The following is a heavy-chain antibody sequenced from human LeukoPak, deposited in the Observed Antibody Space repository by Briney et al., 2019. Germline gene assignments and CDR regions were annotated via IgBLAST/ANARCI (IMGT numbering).Heavy chain of an antibody. V-gene: IGHV3-23*01. Sequence: GGSLRLSCAAPGFTFSSYAMSWVRQAPGKGLAWVSAICGSGGSTFYADSVKGRFTISRDNSKNTLYLQMNSLRAEDTAVYCCATRSIAAVLHWGQGTQVTVSS. J-gene: IGHJ4*02. CDR1: GFTFSSYA. CDR3: ATRSIAAVLH. CDR2: ICGSGGST. D-gene: IGHD6-6*01.